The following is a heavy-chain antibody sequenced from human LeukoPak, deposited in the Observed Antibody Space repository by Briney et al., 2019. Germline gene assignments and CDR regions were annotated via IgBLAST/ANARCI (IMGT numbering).Heavy chain of an antibody. CDR1: GFTFSSYG. J-gene: IGHJ4*02. CDR3: AKPDEYSSSWYVSYDY. Sequence: GGSLRLSCAASGFTFSSYGMHWVRQAPGKGLEWVAVISYDGSNKYYADSVKGRFTISRDNSKNTLYLQMNSLRAEDTAVYYCAKPDEYSSSWYVSYDYWGQGTLVTVS. V-gene: IGHV3-30*18. D-gene: IGHD6-13*01. CDR2: ISYDGSNK.